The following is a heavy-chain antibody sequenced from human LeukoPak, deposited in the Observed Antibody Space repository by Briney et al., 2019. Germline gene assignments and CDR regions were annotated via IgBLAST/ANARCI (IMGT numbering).Heavy chain of an antibody. CDR2: IYHSGST. V-gene: IGHV4-38-2*02. Sequence: SETLSLTCTVSGYSISSGYYWGWIRQPPGKGLEWIGSIYHSGSTYYSPSLKSRVTISVDTSKNQFSLKLSSVTAADTAVYYCARSLVVVAAIGGSWFDPWGQGTLVTVSS. CDR1: GYSISSGYY. D-gene: IGHD2-15*01. CDR3: ARSLVVVAAIGGSWFDP. J-gene: IGHJ5*02.